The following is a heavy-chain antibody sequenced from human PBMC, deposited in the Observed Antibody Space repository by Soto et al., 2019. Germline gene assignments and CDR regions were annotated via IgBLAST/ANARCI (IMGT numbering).Heavy chain of an antibody. V-gene: IGHV4-4*02. Sequence: PSETLSLTCAVSGGSISSSNWWSWVRQPPGKGLEWIGEIYHSGSTNYNPSLKSRVTISVDKSKNQFSLKLSSVTAADTAVYYCARGPLWFGAGYYYYYGMDVWGQGTTVTVSS. D-gene: IGHD3-10*01. CDR3: ARGPLWFGAGYYYYYGMDV. CDR2: IYHSGST. J-gene: IGHJ6*02. CDR1: GGSISSSNW.